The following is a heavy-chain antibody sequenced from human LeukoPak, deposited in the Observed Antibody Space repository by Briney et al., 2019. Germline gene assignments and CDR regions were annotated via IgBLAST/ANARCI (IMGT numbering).Heavy chain of an antibody. J-gene: IGHJ4*02. CDR2: IYYSGST. CDR1: GGSISSYY. CDR3: ARSPGSLRFLEWLPPLDY. D-gene: IGHD3-3*01. V-gene: IGHV4-59*01. Sequence: SETLSLTCTVSGGSISSYYWSWIRQPPGKGLEWIGYIYYSGSTNYNPSLKSRVTISVDTSKNQFSLKLSSVTAADTAVYYCARSPGSLRFLEWLPPLDYWGQGTLVTVSS.